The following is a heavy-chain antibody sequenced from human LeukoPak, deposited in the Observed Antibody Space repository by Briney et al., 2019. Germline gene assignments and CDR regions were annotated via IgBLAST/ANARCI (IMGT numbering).Heavy chain of an antibody. CDR1: GFTFSSYS. CDR3: ARDYDILTGEDY. V-gene: IGHV3-21*01. CDR2: ISSSSSYI. J-gene: IGHJ4*02. D-gene: IGHD3-9*01. Sequence: PGGSLRLSCAASGFTFSSYSMNWVRQAPGKGLEWVSSISSSSSYIYYAASVKGRFIISRHNAKNSLYLQMNTLRAEDTAVYYCARDYDILTGEDYWGQGTLVTVSS.